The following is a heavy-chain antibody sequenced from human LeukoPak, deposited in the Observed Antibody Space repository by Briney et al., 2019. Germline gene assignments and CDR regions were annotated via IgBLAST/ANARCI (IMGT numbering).Heavy chain of an antibody. CDR3: ARIPTYSYGSGSRWIRGWYYFDY. D-gene: IGHD3-10*01. CDR1: GGSIRSSSYY. CDR2: VDYLGTT. V-gene: IGHV4-39*07. Sequence: PSETLSLTCTVSGGSIRSSSYYWGWIRQPPGKGLEWIGSVDYLGTTCYNPSLKSRVSILVDTSKNQFSLRLSSVTRADTAVYYCARIPTYSYGSGSRWIRGWYYFDYWGQGTLVTVSS. J-gene: IGHJ4*02.